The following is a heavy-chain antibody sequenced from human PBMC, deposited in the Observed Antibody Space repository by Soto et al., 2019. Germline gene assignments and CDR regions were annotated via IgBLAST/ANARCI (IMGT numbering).Heavy chain of an antibody. Sequence: SQTLSLTCALTGDSVSSNSAGWSWVRQSPARGLEWLGRTYYRSKWYYEYAVSVRGRITINPDTSKNQYSLQLNSVTPEDTAVYFCARGEQYSGRIFDYWGQGARVTVSS. CDR2: TYYRSKWYY. J-gene: IGHJ4*01. V-gene: IGHV6-1*01. D-gene: IGHD1-26*01. CDR3: ARGEQYSGRIFDY. CDR1: GDSVSSNSAG.